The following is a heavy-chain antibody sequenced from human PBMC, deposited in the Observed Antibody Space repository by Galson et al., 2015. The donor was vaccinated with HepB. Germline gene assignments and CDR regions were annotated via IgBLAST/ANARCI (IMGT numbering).Heavy chain of an antibody. V-gene: IGHV5-51*01. CDR3: ASLRGTDPLGFDY. J-gene: IGHJ4*02. CDR1: GYNLATHW. Sequence: QSGAEVKKPGESLKISCKGSGYNLATHWIGWVRQMPGKGLEWVGIIYPAYSDARYSPSFQGQVTISADKSISTAYLQWSSLKASDTAMYYCASLRGTDPLGFDYWGQGTLVTVSS. D-gene: IGHD3-16*01. CDR2: IYPAYSDA.